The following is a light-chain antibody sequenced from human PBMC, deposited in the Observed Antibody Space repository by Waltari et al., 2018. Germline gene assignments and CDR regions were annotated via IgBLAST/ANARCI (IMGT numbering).Light chain of an antibody. CDR1: KIGTKS. CDR3: QVWDSSSDHVV. CDR2: YDS. V-gene: IGLV3-21*04. Sequence: SYVLTQPPSVSVAPGQTARLTCGGNKIGTKSVHWYQQKPGQAPVLVIYYDSDRPSGIPERFSGSNSGNTATLTISRVEAGDEADYYCQVWDSSSDHVVFGGGTKLTVL. J-gene: IGLJ2*01.